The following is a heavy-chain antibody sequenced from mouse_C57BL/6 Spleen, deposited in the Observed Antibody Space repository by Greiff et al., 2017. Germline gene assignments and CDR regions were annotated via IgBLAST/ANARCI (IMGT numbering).Heavy chain of an antibody. CDR3: VRGYDYGAMDY. CDR2: IRSKSNNYAT. V-gene: IGHV10-1*01. J-gene: IGHJ4*01. CDR1: GFSFNTYA. D-gene: IGHD2-4*01. Sequence: EVQGVESGGGLVQPKGSLKLSCAASGFSFNTYAMNWVRQAPGKGLEWVARIRSKSNNYATYYADSVKDRFTISRDDSESMLYLQMNNLKTEDTAMYYCVRGYDYGAMDYWGQGTSVTVSS.